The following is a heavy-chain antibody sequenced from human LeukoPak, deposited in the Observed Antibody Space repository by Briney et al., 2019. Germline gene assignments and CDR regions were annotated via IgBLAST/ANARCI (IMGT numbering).Heavy chain of an antibody. CDR1: GEPFSGYY. V-gene: IGHV4-34*01. J-gene: IGHJ4*02. CDR2: INRHGNT. CDR3: ARLVPERFFQLNPEGYHDY. Sequence: SETLSLTCAVSGEPFSGYYWDWIRQPPGKGLELIGEINRHGNTDYNPSLKSRVSMSIDTSKNQFSLKLISVTAADTAVYYCARLVPERFFQLNPEGYHDYWGQGTLVTVSS. D-gene: IGHD3-3*01.